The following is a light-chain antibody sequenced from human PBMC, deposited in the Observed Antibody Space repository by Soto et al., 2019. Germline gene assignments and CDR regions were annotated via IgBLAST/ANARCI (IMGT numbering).Light chain of an antibody. CDR2: WAS. CDR3: HQYFTFPWT. V-gene: IGKV4-1*01. Sequence: DIVLTQSPDSLAVSPGERATINCESSQSVMYSNNKNYISWFQQKPGQSPQLPIFWASMRESGVPDRFSGSGSGTNFTLTISGLQAEDVAIYYCHQYFTFPWTFGQGTKVEIK. J-gene: IGKJ1*01. CDR1: QSVMYSNNKNY.